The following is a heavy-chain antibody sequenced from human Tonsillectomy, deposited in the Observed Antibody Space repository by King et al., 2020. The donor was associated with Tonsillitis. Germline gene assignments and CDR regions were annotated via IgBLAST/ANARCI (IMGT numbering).Heavy chain of an antibody. CDR3: VRACPFQLPNDALDI. J-gene: IGHJ3*02. CDR2: IYHGGDT. Sequence: QLQESGPGLVKPSGTLSLTCAVSGGSISTNIWWNWVRQPPGKGLEWIGEIYHGGDTNYNPSLKSRVTMSLDKSKNQFSLELTSVTAADTAVYYCVRACPFQLPNDALDIWGQGTLVTVSS. CDR1: GGSISTNIW. D-gene: IGHD2-2*01. V-gene: IGHV4-4*02.